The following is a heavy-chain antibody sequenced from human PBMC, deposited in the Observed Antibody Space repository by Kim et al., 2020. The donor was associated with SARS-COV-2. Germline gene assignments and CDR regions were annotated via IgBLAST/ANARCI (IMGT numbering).Heavy chain of an antibody. CDR1: GGTFSSYA. CDR3: ASSPPGIAVGGTGFGY. V-gene: IGHV1-69*04. CDR2: IIPILGIA. Sequence: SVKVSCKASGGTFSSYAISWVRQAPGQGLEWMGRIIPILGIANYAQKFQGRVTITADKSTSTAYMELSSLRSEDTAVYYCASSPPGIAVGGTGFGYWGQ. D-gene: IGHD6-19*01. J-gene: IGHJ4*02.